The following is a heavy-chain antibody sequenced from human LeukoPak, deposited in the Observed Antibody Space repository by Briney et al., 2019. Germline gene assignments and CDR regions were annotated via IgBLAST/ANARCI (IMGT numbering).Heavy chain of an antibody. V-gene: IGHV4-30-4*01. Sequence: PSQTLSLTCTVSGGSISSGDYYWSWIRQPPGKGLEWIGYIYYSGSTYYNPSLKSRVTISVDTSKNQFSLKLSSVTAADTAVYYCARRPDYGDYDKAFDIWGQGTMVTVSS. J-gene: IGHJ3*02. CDR1: GGSISSGDYY. D-gene: IGHD4-17*01. CDR2: IYYSGST. CDR3: ARRPDYGDYDKAFDI.